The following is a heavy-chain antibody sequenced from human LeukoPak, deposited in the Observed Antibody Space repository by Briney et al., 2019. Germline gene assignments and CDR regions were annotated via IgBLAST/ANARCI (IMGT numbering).Heavy chain of an antibody. CDR1: GFTFSSYW. CDR2: INQGGSDK. V-gene: IGHV3-7*01. J-gene: IGHJ4*02. D-gene: IGHD1-14*01. Sequence: GGSLRLSCTVSGFTFSSYWMSWVRQAPGKGLEWVANINQGGSDKSYVDSVKGRFTVSRDNAKKSLYLQMNSLGAEDTAVYYCARNPHDYWGQGTLVTVSS. CDR3: ARNPHDY.